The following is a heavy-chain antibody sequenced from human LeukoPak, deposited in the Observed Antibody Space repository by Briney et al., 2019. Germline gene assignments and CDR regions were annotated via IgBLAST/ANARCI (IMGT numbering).Heavy chain of an antibody. Sequence: SGPTLVKPTQTLTLTCTFSGFSLSTSGVGVGWIRQPPGKALEWLALIYWNDDKRYSPSLKSRLTITKDTSKNQVVLTMTNMDPVDTATYYCARYNWNYRIDYWGQGTLVTVSS. CDR3: ARYNWNYRIDY. CDR1: GFSLSTSGVG. J-gene: IGHJ4*02. D-gene: IGHD1-7*01. V-gene: IGHV2-5*01. CDR2: IYWNDDK.